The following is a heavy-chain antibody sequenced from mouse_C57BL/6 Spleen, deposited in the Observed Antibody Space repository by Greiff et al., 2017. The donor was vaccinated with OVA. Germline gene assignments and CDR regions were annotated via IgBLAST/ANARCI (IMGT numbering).Heavy chain of an antibody. Sequence: EVKVVESGGGLVKPGGSLKLSCAASGFTFSSYAMSWVRQTPEKRLEWVATISDGGSYTYYPDNVKGRFTISRDNAKNNLYLQMSHLKSEDTAMYYCARGGSSRSSFDVWGTGTTVTVSS. J-gene: IGHJ1*03. CDR1: GFTFSSYA. V-gene: IGHV5-4*03. CDR2: ISDGGSYT. D-gene: IGHD1-3*01. CDR3: ARGGSSRSSFDV.